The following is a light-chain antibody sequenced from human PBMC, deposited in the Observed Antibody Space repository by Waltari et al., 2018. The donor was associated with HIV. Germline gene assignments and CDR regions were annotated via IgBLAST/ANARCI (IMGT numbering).Light chain of an antibody. J-gene: IGKJ2*01. Sequence: EIVLTQSPDTLSLSPGDRATLSCRASQSVTSRFLAWFQQKRGQAPRLRIYGASSRARGVPDRFSGGGSGTDFTLTISRLEPEDFAVYYCLQYGSSTYTFGQGTKLDMK. CDR2: GAS. CDR3: LQYGSSTYT. V-gene: IGKV3-20*01. CDR1: QSVTSRF.